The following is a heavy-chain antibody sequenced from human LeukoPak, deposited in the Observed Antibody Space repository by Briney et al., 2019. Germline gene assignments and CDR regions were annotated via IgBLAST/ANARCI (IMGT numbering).Heavy chain of an antibody. CDR3: ARSSGGGGGWGDNWFDP. CDR2: INLNSGGT. J-gene: IGHJ5*02. CDR1: EYILSDYY. D-gene: IGHD2-15*01. V-gene: IGHV1-2*02. Sequence: GASVKVSCKTSEYILSDYYVHWVRQAPGEGLEWMGWINLNSGGTNYAQKFQGRVTMTRDTSISTGYVELSSLRSDDAAVYYCARSSGGGGGWGDNWFDPWGQGTLVSVSS.